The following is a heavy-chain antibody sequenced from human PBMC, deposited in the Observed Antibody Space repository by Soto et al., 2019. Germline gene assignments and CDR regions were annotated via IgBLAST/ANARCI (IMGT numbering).Heavy chain of an antibody. CDR1: GYSFTSYW. J-gene: IGHJ6*02. Sequence: PGESLKISCKGSGYSFTSYWIGWVRQMPGKGLEWMGIIYPGDSDTRYSPSFQGQVTISADKSISTAYLQWSSLEASDTAMYYCARPPIAAAGTHYYGMDVWGQGTTVTVSS. D-gene: IGHD6-13*01. V-gene: IGHV5-51*01. CDR2: IYPGDSDT. CDR3: ARPPIAAAGTHYYGMDV.